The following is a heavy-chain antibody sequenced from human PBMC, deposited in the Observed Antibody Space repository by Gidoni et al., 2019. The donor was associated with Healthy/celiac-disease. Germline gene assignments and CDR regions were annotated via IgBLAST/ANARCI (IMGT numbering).Heavy chain of an antibody. V-gene: IGHV1-18*01. J-gene: IGHJ3*02. D-gene: IGHD2-21*01. CDR3: ARAYCGGDCSIPEGAFDI. CDR2: ISAYNGNT. Sequence: QVQLVQSGAEVKKPGASVKVSCKASGYTFTSYGISWVRQAPGQGLEWMGWISAYNGNTNYAQKLQGRVTMTTDTSTSTAYMELRSLRSDDTAVYYCARAYCGGDCSIPEGAFDIWGQGTMVTVSS. CDR1: GYTFTSYG.